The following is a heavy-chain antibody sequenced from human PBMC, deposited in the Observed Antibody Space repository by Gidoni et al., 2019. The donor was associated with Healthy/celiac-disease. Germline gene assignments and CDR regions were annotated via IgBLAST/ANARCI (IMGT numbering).Heavy chain of an antibody. Sequence: QLQLQESGSGLVKPSQTLSLTCAVSGGSISSGGYSWSWIRQPPGKGREWIGYIYHSGSTYYNPSLKSRVTISVDRSKNQFSLKLSSVTAADTAVYYCARGPAYYDFWSGSYYMDVWGKGTTVTVSS. CDR1: GGSISSGGYS. CDR2: IYHSGST. CDR3: ARGPAYYDFWSGSYYMDV. V-gene: IGHV4-30-2*01. J-gene: IGHJ6*03. D-gene: IGHD3-3*01.